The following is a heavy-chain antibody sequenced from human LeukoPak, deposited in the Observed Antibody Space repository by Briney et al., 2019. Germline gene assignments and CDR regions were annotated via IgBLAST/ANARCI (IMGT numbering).Heavy chain of an antibody. CDR3: AREVLTGYSGANDAFDI. Sequence: PGGSLRLSCAASGFTISSNYMSWVRQAPGKGLEWVSVIYSGGSTYYADSVKGLFTISRDNSNNTLYLQMNSLRAEDTAVYYCAREVLTGYSGANDAFDIWGQGTMVTVSS. CDR1: GFTISSNY. V-gene: IGHV3-53*01. CDR2: IYSGGST. J-gene: IGHJ3*02. D-gene: IGHD3-9*01.